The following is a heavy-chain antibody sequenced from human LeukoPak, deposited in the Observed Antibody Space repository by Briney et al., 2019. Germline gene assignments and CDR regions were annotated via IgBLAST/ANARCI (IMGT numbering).Heavy chain of an antibody. Sequence: ASVKVSCKASGYTFTDYYIHWVRQAPGQGLEWMGWINPDSGGTIYAQKFQGRVTMTRDTSISTTYMELSRLASDDTAVYYCARWLRGYSDILRRAFDVWGQGTMVTVSS. D-gene: IGHD3-9*01. J-gene: IGHJ3*01. CDR2: INPDSGGT. CDR1: GYTFTDYY. V-gene: IGHV1-2*02. CDR3: ARWLRGYSDILRRAFDV.